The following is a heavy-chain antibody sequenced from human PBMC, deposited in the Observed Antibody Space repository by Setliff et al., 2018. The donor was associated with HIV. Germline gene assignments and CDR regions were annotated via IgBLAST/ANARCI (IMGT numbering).Heavy chain of an antibody. CDR1: GYTFTGFY. V-gene: IGHV1-2*06. J-gene: IGHJ5*02. D-gene: IGHD7-27*01. CDR3: ARSRLGSWFDP. CDR2: INPNSGDT. Sequence: GASVKVSCKASGYTFTGFYMHWVRQAPGQGLEWMGRINPNSGDTNYAQKFQGRVTMTRDTSISTAYMELSRLRSDDTAVYYCARSRLGSWFDPWGQGTLVTVSS.